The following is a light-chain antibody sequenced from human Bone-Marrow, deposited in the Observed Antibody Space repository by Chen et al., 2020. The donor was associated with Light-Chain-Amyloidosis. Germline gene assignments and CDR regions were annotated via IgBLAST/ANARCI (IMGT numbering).Light chain of an antibody. CDR1: QTISSNS. V-gene: IGKV3-20*01. CDR2: VSS. Sequence: ESVLTQSPGTLSLSPGEGANLSCRASQTISSNSLTWYQQKFGQATRPLIYVSSSRATGIPDRFTGSGSATDFTLPINRLEPEDFAMYYCQQYGTSPLTFGVGTKVEIK. CDR3: QQYGTSPLT. J-gene: IGKJ4*01.